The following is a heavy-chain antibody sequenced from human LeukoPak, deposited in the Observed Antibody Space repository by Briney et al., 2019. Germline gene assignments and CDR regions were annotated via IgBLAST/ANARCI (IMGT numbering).Heavy chain of an antibody. Sequence: GASVKVSCKKSGYTFIDYDINWVRQATGQGLEWMGWMNPNSGNTGYAQKFQGRVTMTRDTSITTAYMELSSLRSDDTAVYYCVRLMVRGVIGPWVQGTPVTVSS. CDR2: MNPNSGNT. J-gene: IGHJ5*02. D-gene: IGHD3-10*01. CDR1: GYTFIDYD. CDR3: VRLMVRGVIGP. V-gene: IGHV1-8*01.